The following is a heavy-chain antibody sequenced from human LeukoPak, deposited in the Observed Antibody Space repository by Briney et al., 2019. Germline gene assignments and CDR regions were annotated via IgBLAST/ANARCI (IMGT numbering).Heavy chain of an antibody. CDR1: GGSISGYY. D-gene: IGHD3-16*02. V-gene: IGHV4-34*01. J-gene: IGHJ5*02. CDR3: ARGRNRIYYVWGSYRPNWFDP. Sequence: PSETLSLTCAVYGGSISGYYWSWIRQPPGKGLEWIGEINHSGSTNYNPSLKSRVTISVDTSKNQFSLKLSSVTAADTAVYYCARGRNRIYYVWGSYRPNWFDPWGQGTLVTVSS. CDR2: INHSGST.